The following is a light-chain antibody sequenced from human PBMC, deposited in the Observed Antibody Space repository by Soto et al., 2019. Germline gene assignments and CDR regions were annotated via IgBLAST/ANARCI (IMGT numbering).Light chain of an antibody. V-gene: IGLV2-11*01. CDR2: DVS. J-gene: IGLJ1*01. Sequence: QSVLTQPRSVSGSPGQSVTISCTGTSSDVGAYNYVSWYQQHPGKAPKLMTYDVSKRPSGVPDRFSGSKSGNTASLTISGLQAADEADYYCCSYADNYSYVFGTGTKVTVL. CDR1: SSDVGAYNY. CDR3: CSYADNYSYV.